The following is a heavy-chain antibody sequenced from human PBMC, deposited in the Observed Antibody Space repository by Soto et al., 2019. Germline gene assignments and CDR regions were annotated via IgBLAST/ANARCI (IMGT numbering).Heavy chain of an antibody. CDR1: GYSFTSYW. Sequence: PGESLKISCKGSGYSFTSYWIGWERQMPGKGLEWMGIIYPGDSDTRYSPSFQGQDTISADKSISTAYLQMNSLKTEDTALYYCSTDIGIYGLDVWGQGTMVTVSS. CDR2: IYPGDSDT. V-gene: IGHV5-51*01. D-gene: IGHD5-18*01. J-gene: IGHJ6*02. CDR3: STDIGIYGLDV.